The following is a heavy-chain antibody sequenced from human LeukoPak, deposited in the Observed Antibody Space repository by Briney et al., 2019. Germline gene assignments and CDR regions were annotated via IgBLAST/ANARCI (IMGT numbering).Heavy chain of an antibody. Sequence: SGGSLRLSCAASGFTFSDYYMSWMREAPGKGLEGVSYISSSSSYTNYADSVKGRFTISRDNAKNSLYLQMNSLRAEDTAVYYCARRLTTGGFFDYWGQGTLVTVSS. V-gene: IGHV3-11*06. CDR3: ARRLTTGGFFDY. CDR2: ISSSSSYT. D-gene: IGHD4-11*01. CDR1: GFTFSDYY. J-gene: IGHJ4*02.